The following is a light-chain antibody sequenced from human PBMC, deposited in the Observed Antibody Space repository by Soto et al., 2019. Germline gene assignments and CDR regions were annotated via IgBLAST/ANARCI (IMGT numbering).Light chain of an antibody. Sequence: QSALTQPRSVSGSPGQSVTISCTGTSSDVGGYNYVSWYQQHPGKAPKFMIYDVSKRPSGVPDRFSGSKSGNTASLTISGLQAEDEADYYFCSYAGSYTLIFGGGTKLTVL. V-gene: IGLV2-11*01. J-gene: IGLJ2*01. CDR1: SSDVGGYNY. CDR3: CSYAGSYTLI. CDR2: DVS.